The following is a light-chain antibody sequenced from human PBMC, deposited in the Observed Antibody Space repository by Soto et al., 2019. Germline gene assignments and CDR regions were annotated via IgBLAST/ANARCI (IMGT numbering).Light chain of an antibody. CDR1: SSDVGTYNR. J-gene: IGLJ2*01. CDR3: CSYAGSSSYVL. Sequence: QSALTQPASVSGSPGQSITISCTGTSSDVGTYNRVSWYQHHPGKAPKLMIYEASKRPSGVSNRFSGSKSGNTASLTISGLQAEDEANYYCCSYAGSSSYVLFGGGTKVTVL. V-gene: IGLV2-23*01. CDR2: EAS.